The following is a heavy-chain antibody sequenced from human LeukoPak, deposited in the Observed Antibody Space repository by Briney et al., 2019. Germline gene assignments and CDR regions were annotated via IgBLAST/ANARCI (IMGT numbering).Heavy chain of an antibody. J-gene: IGHJ3*02. CDR2: IYSGGST. Sequence: GGSLRLSCAASGFTLSSNYMSWVRQTPGKGLEWVSVIYSGGSTYYADSVKGRFTISRDNSKNTLYLQMNSLRAEDTAVYYCAEALATPHAFDIWGQGTMVTVSS. D-gene: IGHD5-12*01. V-gene: IGHV3-66*01. CDR1: GFTLSSNY. CDR3: AEALATPHAFDI.